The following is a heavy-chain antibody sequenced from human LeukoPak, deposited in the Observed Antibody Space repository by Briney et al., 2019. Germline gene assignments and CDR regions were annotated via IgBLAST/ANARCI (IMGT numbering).Heavy chain of an antibody. CDR1: GFTFSSYW. Sequence: GGSLRLSCAASGFTFSSYWMHWVGPAPGKGLEWVSRISFDGSTITYADSVQGRFTISRDNAKTMLYLQMNSLRVEDTAVYYCARGRQSSSTWLTGYWGQGTLVTVSS. J-gene: IGHJ4*02. V-gene: IGHV3-74*01. CDR2: ISFDGSTI. D-gene: IGHD6-13*01. CDR3: ARGRQSSSTWLTGY.